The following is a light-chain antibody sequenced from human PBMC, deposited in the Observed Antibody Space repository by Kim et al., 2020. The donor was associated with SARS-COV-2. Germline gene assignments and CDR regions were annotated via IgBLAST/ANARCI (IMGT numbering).Light chain of an antibody. CDR3: QQYSSSPAT. V-gene: IGKV3-20*01. Sequence: LSPGESATLSCRASQSVSSNYLAWYQQKPGQAPRLLIYGASSRATGIPDRFSGSGSGTDFTLTITRLEPEDFAVYYCQQYSSSPATFGQGTKL. CDR2: GAS. CDR1: QSVSSNY. J-gene: IGKJ1*01.